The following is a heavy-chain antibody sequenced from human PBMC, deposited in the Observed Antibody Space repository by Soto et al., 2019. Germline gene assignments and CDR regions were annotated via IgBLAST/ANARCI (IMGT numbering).Heavy chain of an antibody. CDR3: AHPRGYGVFDAVDI. D-gene: IGHD4-17*01. V-gene: IGHV3-23*01. J-gene: IGHJ3*02. CDR1: GFIFSTYA. Sequence: LRLSCAASGFIFSTYAMNWVRQAPGKGLEWVSAISNSGGSTYYAESVRGRFTISRDNSINTLFLIMSALRTEDTAVYYCAHPRGYGVFDAVDIWGKGTMVPVSS. CDR2: ISNSGGST.